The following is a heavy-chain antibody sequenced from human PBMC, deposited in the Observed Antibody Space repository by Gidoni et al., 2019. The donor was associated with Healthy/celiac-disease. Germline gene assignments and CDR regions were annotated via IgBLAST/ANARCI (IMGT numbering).Heavy chain of an antibody. CDR3: ARGGYERWFDP. CDR2: IYHSGST. V-gene: IGHV4-30-2*01. D-gene: IGHD5-12*01. CDR1: GGSISRGGYS. Sequence: QLQLQESGSGLVKPSQTLSLTCAFSGGSISRGGYSWSWLRQPPGKGLEWIGYIYHSGSTYYNPSLKSRVTISVDRSKNQFSLKLSSVTAADTAVYYCARGGYERWFDPWGQGTLVTVSS. J-gene: IGHJ5*02.